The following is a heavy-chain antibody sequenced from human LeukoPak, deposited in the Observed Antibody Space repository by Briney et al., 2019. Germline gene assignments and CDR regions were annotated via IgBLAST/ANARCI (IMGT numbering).Heavy chain of an antibody. CDR3: ARAVAARRDHYYYYYMDV. CDR1: GGSISSYY. Sequence: SETLSLTCTVSGGSISSYYWSWIRQPPGKGLEWIGYIYYSGSTNYNPSLKSRVTISVDTSKNQFSLKLSSVTAADTAVYYCARAVAARRDHYYYYYMDVWGKGTTVPVSS. V-gene: IGHV4-59*01. CDR2: IYYSGST. J-gene: IGHJ6*03. D-gene: IGHD6-6*01.